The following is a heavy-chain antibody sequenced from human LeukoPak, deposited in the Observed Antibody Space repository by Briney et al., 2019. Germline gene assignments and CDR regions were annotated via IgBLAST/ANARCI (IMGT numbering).Heavy chain of an antibody. V-gene: IGHV5-51*01. CDR1: GYNFTNNW. D-gene: IGHD3-3*01. CDR2: FVPGDSDT. Sequence: GESLKISCKGFGYNFTNNWIGWVRPMPGKGLEYMGIFVPGDSDTRYSPSFQGQVTISADESISTAYLQWSSLKASDTAMYYCARLRRITIFGLVIINDFDYWGQGTLVTVSS. J-gene: IGHJ4*02. CDR3: ARLRRITIFGLVIINDFDY.